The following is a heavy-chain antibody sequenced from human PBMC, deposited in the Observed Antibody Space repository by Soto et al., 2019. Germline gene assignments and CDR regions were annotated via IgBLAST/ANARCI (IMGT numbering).Heavy chain of an antibody. V-gene: IGHV4-38-2*02. J-gene: IGHJ6*02. CDR3: ARDRFTGTDYYGMDV. CDR1: GYSISLGYY. D-gene: IGHD3-16*02. Sequence: KTSETLSLTCAVSGYSISLGYYWGWIRQPPGKGLEWIGSIYHSGNTYYNPSLKSRVTISVDTSKNQFSLKLSSVTAADTAVYYCARDRFTGTDYYGMDVWGQGTTVTVSS. CDR2: IYHSGNT.